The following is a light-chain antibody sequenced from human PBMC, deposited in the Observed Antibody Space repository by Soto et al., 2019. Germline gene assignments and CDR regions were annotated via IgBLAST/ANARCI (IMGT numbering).Light chain of an antibody. CDR2: GAS. CDR1: QSVSSSY. Sequence: EIVLTQSPGTLSLSPVERATLSGMASQSVSSSYLAWYQQKPGQAPRLLIVGASSRATGIPDRFSGSGSGTDFTLTFSRLEPEDFAVYYCEYYGTSITFGGGTKVDIK. V-gene: IGKV3-20*01. CDR3: EYYGTSIT. J-gene: IGKJ4*01.